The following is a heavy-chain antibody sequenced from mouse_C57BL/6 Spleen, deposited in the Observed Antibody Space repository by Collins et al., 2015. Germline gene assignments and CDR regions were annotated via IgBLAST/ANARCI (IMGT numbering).Heavy chain of an antibody. V-gene: IGHV2-4-1*01. CDR1: GFSLTSYG. Sequence: QVQLKQSGPGLVQPSQSLSITCTVSGFSLTSYGVHWVRQSPGKGLEWLGVIWSGGSTDYNAAFISRLSISKDNSKSQVFFKMNSLQADDTAIYYCASYYRYDEDAMDYWGQGTSVTVSS. D-gene: IGHD2-14*01. CDR2: IWSGGST. CDR3: ASYYRYDEDAMDY. J-gene: IGHJ4*01.